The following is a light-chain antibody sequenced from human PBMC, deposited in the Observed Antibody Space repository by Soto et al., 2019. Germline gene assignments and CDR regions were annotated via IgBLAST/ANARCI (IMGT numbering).Light chain of an antibody. Sequence: QSALTQPASVSGSPGQSITISCTGTSSDVGSYNLVSWYQQHPGKAPKLIIYEGSKRPSGVSNRFSGSKSGNTASLTISGLQAEDEADYSCCSYAGSSPWMFGGGTKLTVL. V-gene: IGLV2-23*01. CDR3: CSYAGSSPWM. CDR1: SSDVGSYNL. CDR2: EGS. J-gene: IGLJ3*02.